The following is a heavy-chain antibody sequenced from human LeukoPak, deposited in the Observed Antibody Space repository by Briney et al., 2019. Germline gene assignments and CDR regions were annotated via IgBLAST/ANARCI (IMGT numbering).Heavy chain of an antibody. D-gene: IGHD2-2*01. CDR2: IIPILGIA. Sequence: ASVKVSCKASGGTFSSYTISWVRQAPGQGLGWMGRIIPILGIANYAQKFQGRVTITADKSTSTAYMELSSLRSEDTAVYYCARDARVSSTSRGHWFDPWGQGTLVTVSP. J-gene: IGHJ5*02. V-gene: IGHV1-69*04. CDR1: GGTFSSYT. CDR3: ARDARVSSTSRGHWFDP.